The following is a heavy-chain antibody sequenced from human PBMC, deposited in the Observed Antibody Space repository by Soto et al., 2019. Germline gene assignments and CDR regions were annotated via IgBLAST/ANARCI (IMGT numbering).Heavy chain of an antibody. V-gene: IGHV1-8*01. D-gene: IGHD3-10*01. CDR1: GYTFTSYD. Sequence: ASVKVSCKASGYTFTSYDINWVRQATGQGLEWMGWMNPNSGNTVYAQKFQGRVTMTRNTSISTAYMELSSLRSEDTAVYYCARGGVFFFAAPTNPFDYWGQGTLVTVSS. CDR2: MNPNSGNT. CDR3: ARGGVFFFAAPTNPFDY. J-gene: IGHJ4*02.